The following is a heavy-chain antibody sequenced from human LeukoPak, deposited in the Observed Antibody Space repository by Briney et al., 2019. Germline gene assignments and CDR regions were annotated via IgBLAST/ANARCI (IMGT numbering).Heavy chain of an antibody. CDR3: ARGKYYYDSSGYLEPDY. D-gene: IGHD3-22*01. CDR2: INPNSGGT. J-gene: IGHJ4*02. CDR1: GYTFTGYY. Sequence: ASVKVSCKASGYTFTGYYMHWVRQAPGQGLEWMGRINPNSGGTNYAQKSQGRVTMTRDTSISTAYMELSRLRSDDTAVYYCARGKYYYDSSGYLEPDYWGQGTLVTVSS. V-gene: IGHV1-2*06.